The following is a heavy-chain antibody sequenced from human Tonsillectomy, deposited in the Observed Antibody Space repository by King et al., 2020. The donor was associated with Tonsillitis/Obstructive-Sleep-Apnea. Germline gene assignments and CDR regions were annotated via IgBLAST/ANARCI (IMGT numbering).Heavy chain of an antibody. V-gene: IGHV4-4*07. CDR1: GGSISSYY. CDR2: IYITGST. CDR3: ARDSDYDSSAYFDS. J-gene: IGHJ4*02. D-gene: IGHD3-22*01. Sequence: QLQESGPGLVKPSETLSLTCTVSGGSISSYYWSWIRRPAGKGLEWIGRIYITGSTNYNPSHKSRVTMSVDTSKNQFSLKLSSVTAADTAVYFCARDSDYDSSAYFDSWGQGTLVTVSS.